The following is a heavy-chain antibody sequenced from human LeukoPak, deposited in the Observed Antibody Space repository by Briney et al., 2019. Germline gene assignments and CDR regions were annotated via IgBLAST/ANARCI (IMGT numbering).Heavy chain of an antibody. CDR2: LYHRGST. D-gene: IGHD3-3*01. J-gene: IGHJ3*01. CDR3: ARGFLEWLLSHAALDL. V-gene: IGHV4-34*01. Sequence: MPPEALPLTCVGYGLSLSGYYWSSTRPPPGKWVDWMEQLYHRGSTNCTAFLKSRVTIPVDTSKSQFSLKLSSVTAADTAVYYCARGFLEWLLSHAALDLWGQGTMVTVSS. CDR1: GLSLSGYY.